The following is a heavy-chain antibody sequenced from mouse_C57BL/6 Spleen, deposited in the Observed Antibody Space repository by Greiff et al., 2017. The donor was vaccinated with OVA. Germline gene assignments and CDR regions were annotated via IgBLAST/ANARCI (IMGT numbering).Heavy chain of an antibody. CDR3: ALLPGGYFDV. J-gene: IGHJ1*03. V-gene: IGHV1-64*01. Sequence: QVQLQQSGAELVKPGASVKLSCKASGYTFTSYWMHWVKQRPGQGLEWIGMIHPNSGSTNYNEKFKSKATLTVDKSSSTAYMQLSSLTSEDSAVYYCALLPGGYFDVWGTGTTVTVSS. D-gene: IGHD6-1*01. CDR2: IHPNSGST. CDR1: GYTFTSYW.